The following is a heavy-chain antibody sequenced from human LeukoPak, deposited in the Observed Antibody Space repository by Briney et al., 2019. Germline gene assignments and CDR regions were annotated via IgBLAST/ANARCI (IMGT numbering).Heavy chain of an antibody. CDR1: GYTFTGYY. V-gene: IGHV1-2*02. CDR2: INPNSGGT. J-gene: IGHJ5*02. D-gene: IGHD3-10*01. CDR3: ARDYRSYYIYGKNWFDP. Sequence: GASVKVSCKASGYTFTGYYMHWVRQAPGQGLEWMGWINPNSGGTNYAQKFQGRVTMTRDTSISTAYMEPSRLRSDDTAVYYCARDYRSYYIYGKNWFDPWGQGTLVTVSS.